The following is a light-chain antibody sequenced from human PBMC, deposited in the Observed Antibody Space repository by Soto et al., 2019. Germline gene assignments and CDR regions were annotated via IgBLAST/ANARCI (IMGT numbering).Light chain of an antibody. V-gene: IGKV1-8*01. CDR1: QGISSY. Sequence: IQMTQSPSSFSASTGDRVTITCRASQGISSYLAWYQQKPGKAPKLLIYAASTLQGGVPSRFSGSGSGTNFNLTISCLQSEDFATYYCQQYYSYPQTFGQGTKVDIK. CDR3: QQYYSYPQT. J-gene: IGKJ1*01. CDR2: AAS.